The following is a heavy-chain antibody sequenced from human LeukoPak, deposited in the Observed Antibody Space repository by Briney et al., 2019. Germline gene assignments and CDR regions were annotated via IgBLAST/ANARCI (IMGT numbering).Heavy chain of an antibody. V-gene: IGHV3-66*01. CDR3: ASRDKGYYYGMDV. D-gene: IGHD5-24*01. Sequence: GGSLRLSCAASGFTVSSNYMSWVRQAPGKGLEWVSLIYSGGSTYYADSVMGRFTISRDNSKNTLYLQMNSLRAEDTAVYYCASRDKGYYYGMDVWGQGTTVTVSS. J-gene: IGHJ6*02. CDR2: IYSGGST. CDR1: GFTVSSNY.